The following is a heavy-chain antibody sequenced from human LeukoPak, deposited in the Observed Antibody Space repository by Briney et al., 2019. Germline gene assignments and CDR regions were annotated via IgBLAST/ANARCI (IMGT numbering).Heavy chain of an antibody. CDR1: GFTFSSYV. Sequence: PGGSLRDSCAASGFTFSSYVMRWVCQAPRKGLGWVAFILYDGSNKYYADSVKGRFTISRDNSKNTLYLQMNSLRAEDTAVYYCAKDRFYKAVAGTDFDYWGQGTLVTVSS. V-gene: IGHV3-30*02. J-gene: IGHJ4*02. CDR3: AKDRFYKAVAGTDFDY. D-gene: IGHD6-19*01. CDR2: ILYDGSNK.